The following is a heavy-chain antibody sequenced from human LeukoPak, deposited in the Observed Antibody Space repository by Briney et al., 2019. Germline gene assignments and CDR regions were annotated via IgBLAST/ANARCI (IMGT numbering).Heavy chain of an antibody. V-gene: IGHV4-34*01. J-gene: IGHJ6*02. CDR3: ASGWSSSWFSSSFYYYYYGMDV. D-gene: IGHD6-13*01. CDR2: INHSGST. CDR1: GGSFSGYY. Sequence: MSSETLSLTCAVYGGSFSGYYWSWIRQPPGKGLEWIGEINHSGSTNYNPSLKSRVTISVDTSKNQFSLKLSSVTAADTAVYYCASGWSSSWFSSSFYYYYYGMDVWGQGTTVTVSS.